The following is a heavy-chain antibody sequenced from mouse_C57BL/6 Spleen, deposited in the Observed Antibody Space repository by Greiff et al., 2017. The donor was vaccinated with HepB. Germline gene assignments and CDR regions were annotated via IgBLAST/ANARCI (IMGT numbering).Heavy chain of an antibody. V-gene: IGHV14-1*01. CDR1: GFNIKDYY. CDR2: IDPEDGDT. J-gene: IGHJ2*01. Sequence: VQLQQSGAELVRPGASVKLSCTASGFNIKDYYMHWVKQRPEQGLEWIGRIDPEDGDTEYAPKFQGKATMTADTSSNTAYLQLSSLTSEDTAVYYCTTWGPHRGYYFDYWGQGTTLTVTS. CDR3: TTWGPHRGYYFDY.